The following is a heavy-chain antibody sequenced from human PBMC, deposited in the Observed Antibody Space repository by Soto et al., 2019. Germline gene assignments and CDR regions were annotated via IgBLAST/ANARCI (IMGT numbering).Heavy chain of an antibody. J-gene: IGHJ4*02. CDR1: GCSISSGDYY. Sequence: SETLSLTCTVSGCSISSGDYYWSWIRQPPGKGLEWIGYIYYSGSTYYNPSLKSRVTISVDTSKNQFSLKLSSVTAADTAVYYCARFGVATMSGIDYWGQGTLVTVSS. CDR3: ARFGVATMSGIDY. D-gene: IGHD5-12*01. CDR2: IYYSGST. V-gene: IGHV4-30-4*01.